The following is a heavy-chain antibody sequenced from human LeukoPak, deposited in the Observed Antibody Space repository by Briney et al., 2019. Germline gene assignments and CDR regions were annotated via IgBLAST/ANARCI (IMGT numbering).Heavy chain of an antibody. CDR2: ISSSGNTI. V-gene: IGHV3-48*03. D-gene: IGHD5-18*01. Sequence: AGGSLRLSCAASGFTFSSYEMNWVRQAPGKGLEWVSYISSSGNTISYADSVKGRFTISRDNAKNSLYLQMNSLRAEDTAVYYCARAPGYSYGYSLDYWGQGTLVTVSS. CDR1: GFTFSSYE. J-gene: IGHJ4*02. CDR3: ARAPGYSYGYSLDY.